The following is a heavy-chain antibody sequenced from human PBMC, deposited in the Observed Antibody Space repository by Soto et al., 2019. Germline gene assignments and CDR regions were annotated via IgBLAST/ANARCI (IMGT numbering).Heavy chain of an antibody. J-gene: IGHJ5*02. D-gene: IGHD3-22*01. CDR1: GGSISTGGYY. CDR2: IYYSGST. V-gene: IGHV4-31*03. Sequence: QVQLQESGPGLVKPSQTLSLTCTVSGGSISTGGYYWSWIRQHPGKGLEWIGHIYYSGSTYHNPSLKSRLIISVDTSKNQFALKLSSVTAADTAVYYCARLYETTGYYDERWFDPWGQGTLVTVSS. CDR3: ARLYETTGYYDERWFDP.